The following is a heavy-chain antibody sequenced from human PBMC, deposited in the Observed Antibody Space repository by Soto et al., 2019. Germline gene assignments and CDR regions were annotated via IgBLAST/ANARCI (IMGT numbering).Heavy chain of an antibody. V-gene: IGHV3-11*01. J-gene: IGHJ4*02. CDR2: ISNGGTTR. CDR1: GLNFSDFY. CDR3: VTAGTRSCRGGSCFGGIFES. Sequence: PGGSLRLSCAVSGLNFSDFYMSWIRQTPGKGLGLEWLSYISNGGTTRYYGDSAKGRFTISRDNAKNTLHLQMNSLRVEDTAVYYCVTAGTRSCRGGSCFGGIFESWGQGT. D-gene: IGHD2-15*01.